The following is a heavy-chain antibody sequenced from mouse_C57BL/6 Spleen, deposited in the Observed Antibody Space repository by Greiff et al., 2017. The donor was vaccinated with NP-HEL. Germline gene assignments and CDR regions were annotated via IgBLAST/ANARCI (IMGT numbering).Heavy chain of an antibody. V-gene: IGHV1-61*01. J-gene: IGHJ3*01. Sequence: QVQLQQPGAELVRPGSSVKLSCKASGYTFTSYWMDWVKQRPGQGLEWIGNIYPSDSETHYNQKFKDKATLTVDKSSSTAYMQLSSLTSEDSAVYYCARWIYYGSSYVAFAYWGQGTLVTVSA. CDR3: ARWIYYGSSYVAFAY. D-gene: IGHD1-1*01. CDR2: IYPSDSET. CDR1: GYTFTSYW.